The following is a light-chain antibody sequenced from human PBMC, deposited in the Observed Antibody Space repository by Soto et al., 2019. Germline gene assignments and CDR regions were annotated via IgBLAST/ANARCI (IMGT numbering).Light chain of an antibody. CDR2: GAS. CDR3: LPDYNYPWT. V-gene: IGKV1-6*01. CDR1: QVIRND. J-gene: IGKJ1*01. Sequence: AIQMTQSPSSLSASVGDRVTITCRASQVIRNDLGWYQQKPGKAPKLLIYGASNLQSGVPSRFSGSGSGTDFTFTITSLQPEDFATYYCLPDYNYPWTFCQGTKVDIK.